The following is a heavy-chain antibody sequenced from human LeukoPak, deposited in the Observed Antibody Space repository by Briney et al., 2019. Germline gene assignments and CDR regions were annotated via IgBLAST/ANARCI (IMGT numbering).Heavy chain of an antibody. CDR2: INPNSGGT. CDR1: GYTFTGYY. Sequence: GASVKVSCKASGYTFTGYYMHWVRQAPGQGLEWMGWINPNSGGTNYAQKFQGRVTMTRDTSISTAYMELSRLRSDDTAVYYCARDLGYGEYYYYYMDVWAKGPRSPSP. CDR3: ARDLGYGEYYYYYMDV. V-gene: IGHV1-2*02. D-gene: IGHD3-16*01. J-gene: IGHJ6*03.